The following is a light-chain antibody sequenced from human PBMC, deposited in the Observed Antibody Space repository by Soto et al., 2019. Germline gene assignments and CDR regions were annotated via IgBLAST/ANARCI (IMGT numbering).Light chain of an antibody. CDR3: MQALQTPFT. CDR1: HILLHSDGKTY. V-gene: IGKV2-28*01. J-gene: IGKJ4*01. CDR2: LAT. Sequence: DIVMTQTPLSLSVTPVHPPSISCKASHILLHSDGKTYLYWYLQKPGQPPQLLISLATNRASGVPDRFSGSGSGADFKLQISRVEAEDVGVYYCMQALQTPFTFGGGTKVDI.